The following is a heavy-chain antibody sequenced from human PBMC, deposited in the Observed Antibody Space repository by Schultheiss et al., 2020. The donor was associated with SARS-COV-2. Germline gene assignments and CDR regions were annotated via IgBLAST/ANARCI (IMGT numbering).Heavy chain of an antibody. D-gene: IGHD3-16*01. J-gene: IGHJ5*02. V-gene: IGHV3-30*03. CDR1: GFTFSSYG. CDR2: ISYDGSNK. CDR3: TTALGNWNNL. Sequence: GGSLRLSCAASGFTFSSYGMHWVRQAPGKGLEWVAVISYDGSNKYYADSVKGRFTISRDNSKNTLYLQMNSLKTEDTAVYYCTTALGNWNNLWGQGTLVTVSS.